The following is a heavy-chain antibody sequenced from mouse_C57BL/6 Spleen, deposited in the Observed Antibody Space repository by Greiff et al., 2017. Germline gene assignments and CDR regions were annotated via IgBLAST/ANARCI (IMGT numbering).Heavy chain of an antibody. CDR3: APYDYDSYWYFDV. CDR1: GYSFTGYY. J-gene: IGHJ1*03. V-gene: IGHV1-42*01. CDR2: INPGTGGT. Sequence: EVKLVESGPELVKPGASVKISCKASGYSFTGYYMTWVKQSPEKSLEWIGEINPGTGGTTYNQKFKAKATLTVDKSSSTAYMQLKSLTSEDSAVYYCAPYDYDSYWYFDVWGTGTTVTVSS. D-gene: IGHD2-4*01.